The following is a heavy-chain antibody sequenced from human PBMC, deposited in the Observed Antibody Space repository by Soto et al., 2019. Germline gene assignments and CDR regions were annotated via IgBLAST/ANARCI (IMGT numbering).Heavy chain of an antibody. D-gene: IGHD2-21*01. V-gene: IGHV4-31*03. J-gene: IGHJ4*02. CDR3: ARGSNSRPFDY. CDR2: IYYSGST. Sequence: PSETLSLTCTVSGGSVSSGGYYWSWIRQHPGKGLEWIGYIYYSGSTYYNPSLKSRVTISVDTSKNQFSLKLSSVTAADTAVYYCARGSNSRPFDYWGQGTLVTVSS. CDR1: GGSVSSGGYY.